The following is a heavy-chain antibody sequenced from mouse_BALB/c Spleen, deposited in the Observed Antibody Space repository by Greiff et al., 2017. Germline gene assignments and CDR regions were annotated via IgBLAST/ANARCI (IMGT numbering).Heavy chain of an antibody. J-gene: IGHJ4*01. Sequence: EVMLVESGGGLVKPGGSLKLSCAASGFTFSSYAMSWVRQTPEKRLEWVASISSGGSTYYPDSVKGRFTISRDTARNILYLQMSSLRSEDTAMYYCARISYYAMDYWGQGTSVTVSS. V-gene: IGHV5-6-5*01. CDR3: ARISYYAMDY. CDR2: ISSGGST. CDR1: GFTFSSYA.